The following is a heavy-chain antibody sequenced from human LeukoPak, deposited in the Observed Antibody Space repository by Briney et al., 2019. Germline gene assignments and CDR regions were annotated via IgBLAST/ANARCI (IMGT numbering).Heavy chain of an antibody. J-gene: IGHJ6*02. CDR3: ARQKDYYYGMDV. Sequence: GESLQISCKGSGYSFPSYWIGWVRQMPGKGLECMGIIYPGDADTRYSPSFQGQVTISAHKSISTAYLQWSSLKASDTAMYYCARQKDYYYGMDVWGQGTTVTVSS. CDR1: GYSFPSYW. V-gene: IGHV5-51*01. CDR2: IYPGDADT.